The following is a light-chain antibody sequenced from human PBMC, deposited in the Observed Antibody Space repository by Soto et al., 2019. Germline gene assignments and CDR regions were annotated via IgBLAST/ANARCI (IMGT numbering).Light chain of an antibody. Sequence: QSALTQPASVSGSPGQSITLSCTGTSSDIGGYDYVSWYQRHPGKAPKLIIYDVNNRHSGVSNRFSGSKSGNTASLTISGLQAEDEADYYCNSYASGSSHVVFGGGTKVTVL. CDR3: NSYASGSSHVV. J-gene: IGLJ2*01. CDR1: SSDIGGYDY. V-gene: IGLV2-14*01. CDR2: DVN.